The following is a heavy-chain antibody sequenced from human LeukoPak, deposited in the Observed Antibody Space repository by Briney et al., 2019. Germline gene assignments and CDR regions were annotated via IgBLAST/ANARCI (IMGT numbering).Heavy chain of an antibody. CDR2: ISYSGRT. CDR3: ARLWSGYRPPDY. D-gene: IGHD3-3*01. CDR1: GGSISSTSYY. J-gene: IGHJ4*02. Sequence: SATLSLTCTVSGGSISSTSYYGGWVRQPPGKGLEWIGSISYSGRTYYNPSLKSRVTISVDTSRNQISLKLLSVTAADTAVYFCARLWSGYRPPDYWGQGTLVTVSS. V-gene: IGHV4-39*01.